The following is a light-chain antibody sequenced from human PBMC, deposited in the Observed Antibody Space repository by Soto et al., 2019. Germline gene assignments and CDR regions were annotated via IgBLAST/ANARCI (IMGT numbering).Light chain of an antibody. Sequence: DIQMTQSPSSLSASVVDRVTITFLAGHSISTYLNWFQQKPGKAPKVLIYTSSTLQSGVPSRFSGSGSGTDFTLTTSSLQPEDFATYYCQQSHSTPINFGQGTRREI. V-gene: IGKV1-39*01. CDR3: QQSHSTPIN. CDR1: HSISTY. J-gene: IGKJ5*01. CDR2: TSS.